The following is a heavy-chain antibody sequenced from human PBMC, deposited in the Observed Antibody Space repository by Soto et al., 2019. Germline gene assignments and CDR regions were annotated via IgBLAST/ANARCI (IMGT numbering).Heavy chain of an antibody. CDR2: ISYNGNNK. Sequence: GGSLRLSWAASGSTFSNYGMHWVRQAPGKGLEWVAVISYNGNNKNYADSVKGRFTISRDNTKNTLDLQMNSLRVEDTAVYYCAQDTYYYDSSGYYVFDYWGQGTLVTVSS. V-gene: IGHV3-30*18. J-gene: IGHJ4*02. D-gene: IGHD3-22*01. CDR3: AQDTYYYDSSGYYVFDY. CDR1: GSTFSNYG.